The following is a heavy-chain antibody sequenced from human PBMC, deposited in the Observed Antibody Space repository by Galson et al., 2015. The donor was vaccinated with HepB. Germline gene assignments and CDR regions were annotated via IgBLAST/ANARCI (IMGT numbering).Heavy chain of an antibody. CDR1: EFTFSSHW. V-gene: IGHV3-7*03. J-gene: IGHJ4*02. Sequence: SLRLSCAASEFTFSSHWMNWVRQAPGKGLEWVANIKQDGSEKYYADSVKGRFTISRDNAENSLYLQMNSLRADDTAVYYCARGKGVYWGQGTLVTVSS. CDR2: IKQDGSEK. CDR3: ARGKGVY. D-gene: IGHD4-23*01.